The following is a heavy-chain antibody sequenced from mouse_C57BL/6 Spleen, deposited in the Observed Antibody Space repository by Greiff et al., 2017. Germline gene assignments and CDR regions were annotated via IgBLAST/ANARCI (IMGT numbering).Heavy chain of an antibody. Sequence: VQLQQSGAELVRPGTSVKMSCKASGYTFTNYWIGWAKQRPGHGLEWIGDIYPGGGYTNYNEKFKGKATLTADKSSSTAYMQFRSLTSEDSAIYYCAREGVDYYGSSWSYWGPGPLVTVSA. CDR1: GYTFTNYW. CDR2: IYPGGGYT. D-gene: IGHD1-1*01. J-gene: IGHJ3*01. CDR3: AREGVDYYGSSWSY. V-gene: IGHV1-63*01.